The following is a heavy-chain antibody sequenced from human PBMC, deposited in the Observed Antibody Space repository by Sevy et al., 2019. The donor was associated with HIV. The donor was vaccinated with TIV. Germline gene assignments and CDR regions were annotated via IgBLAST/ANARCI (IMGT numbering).Heavy chain of an antibody. CDR3: ARRYFDV. J-gene: IGHJ4*02. CDR2: IRQDGNEI. V-gene: IGHV3-7*01. Sequence: GGSLRLSCAASGFTFHTYCMQWVRQAPGKGLEWVANIRQDGNEIYYADSVKGRFTISRDNAMQSLYLEMNNLRVEDSGIYYCARRYFDVWGQGTLVTVSS. CDR1: GFTFHTYC. D-gene: IGHD3-16*02.